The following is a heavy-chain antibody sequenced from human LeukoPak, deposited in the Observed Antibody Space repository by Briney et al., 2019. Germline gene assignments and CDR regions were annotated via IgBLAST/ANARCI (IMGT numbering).Heavy chain of an antibody. CDR3: ARGFILCSSTTCYTRQAFDI. Sequence: GASVKVSCKASGYTFTSYDINWVRQATGQGLEWMGWMNPNSGNTGYAQKFQGRVTMTRNTSISTAYMELSRLRSDDTAVYYCARGFILCSSTTCYTRQAFDIWGQGTMVTVSS. D-gene: IGHD2-2*02. CDR1: GYTFTSYD. J-gene: IGHJ3*02. V-gene: IGHV1-8*01. CDR2: MNPNSGNT.